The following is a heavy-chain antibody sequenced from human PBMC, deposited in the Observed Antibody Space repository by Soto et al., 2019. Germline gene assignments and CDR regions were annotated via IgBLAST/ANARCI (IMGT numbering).Heavy chain of an antibody. D-gene: IGHD1-26*01. CDR3: ARDKGNAWDRGWYDP. J-gene: IGHJ5*02. Sequence: SLRLSCAVPGFTVSDKYLTWVRQAPGKGLEWVSVIYADGTTEYAESVKGRFTISRDNANNTVYLQMNSLRAEDTAVYYCARDKGNAWDRGWYDPWGQGALVTVSS. V-gene: IGHV3-66*01. CDR1: GFTVSDKY. CDR2: IYADGTT.